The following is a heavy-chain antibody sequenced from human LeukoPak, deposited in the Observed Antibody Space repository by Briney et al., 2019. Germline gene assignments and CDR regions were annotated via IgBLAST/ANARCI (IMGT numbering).Heavy chain of an antibody. D-gene: IGHD3-22*01. V-gene: IGHV1-69*05. CDR3: ASEGNYDSSGYSRYNYYYMDV. CDR1: GGTFTSYS. J-gene: IGHJ6*03. CDR2: IIPAFGTA. Sequence: ASVKVSFKGSGGTFTSYSISWVPQAPRQGLGWMGGIIPAFGTAHYAQKFQSRVTFTTDESTTTPYMELRSLRSEDTAVYYCASEGNYDSSGYSRYNYYYMDVWGKGTAVTVSS.